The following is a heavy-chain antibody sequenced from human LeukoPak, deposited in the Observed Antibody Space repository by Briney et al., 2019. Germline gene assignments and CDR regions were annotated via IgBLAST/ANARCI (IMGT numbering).Heavy chain of an antibody. CDR1: GFNFSSYS. CDR3: RSPPRPDCSSTSCYLRPVYYYYMDV. Sequence: GGSLRLSCAASGFNFSSYSMDWVRQGPGKGLEWGSYISSGGTIYYADSLGGRFTISRDNARKALALQMSSLSADDTAVYFCRSPPRPDCSSTSCYLRPVYYYYMDVWGKGTTVTVSS. CDR2: ISSGGTI. D-gene: IGHD2-2*01. J-gene: IGHJ6*03. V-gene: IGHV3-48*01.